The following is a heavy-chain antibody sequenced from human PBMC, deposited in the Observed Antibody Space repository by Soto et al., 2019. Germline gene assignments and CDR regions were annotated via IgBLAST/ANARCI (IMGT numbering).Heavy chain of an antibody. CDR1: GFTFSSYA. V-gene: IGHV3-64D*06. J-gene: IGHJ4*02. CDR3: VKSRGGNNFDVFD. Sequence: GGSLRLSCSASGFTFSSYAMHWVRQAPGKGLEYVSGVRGNGDPPFYADSVKGRFTISRDNSKNTLYLQMSSLSADDTAVYYCVKSRGGNNFDVFDWGQGALVTVS. CDR2: VRGNGDPP. D-gene: IGHD5-12*01.